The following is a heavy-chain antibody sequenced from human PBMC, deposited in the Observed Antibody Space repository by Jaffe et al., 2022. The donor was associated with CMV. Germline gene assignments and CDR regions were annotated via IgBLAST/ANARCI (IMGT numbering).Heavy chain of an antibody. CDR1: GGSISSSSYY. CDR2: IYYSGST. CDR3: ARSGIAVAGPLTNFDY. J-gene: IGHJ4*02. V-gene: IGHV4-39*01. Sequence: QLQLQESGPGLVKPSETLSLTCTVSGGSISSSSYYWGWIRQPPGKGLEWIGSIYYSGSTYYNPSLKSRVTISVDTSKNQFSLKLSSVTAADTAVYYCARSGIAVAGPLTNFDYWGQGTLVTVSS. D-gene: IGHD6-19*01.